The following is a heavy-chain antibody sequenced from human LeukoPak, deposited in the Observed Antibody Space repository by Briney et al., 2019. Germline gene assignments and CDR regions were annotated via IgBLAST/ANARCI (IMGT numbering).Heavy chain of an antibody. Sequence: GGSLRLSCAASGFTVSSNYMSWVRQAPGKGLEWVSVIYSGGSTYYADSVKGRFTISRDNSKNTLYLQMNSLRAEDTAVYYCAKVPPGIVVVIPPDYWGQGTLVTVSS. CDR2: IYSGGST. D-gene: IGHD3-22*01. CDR3: AKVPPGIVVVIPPDY. CDR1: GFTVSSNY. V-gene: IGHV3-66*01. J-gene: IGHJ4*02.